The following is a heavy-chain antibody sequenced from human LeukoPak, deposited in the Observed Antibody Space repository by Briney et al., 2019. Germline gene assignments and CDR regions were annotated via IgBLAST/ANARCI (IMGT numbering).Heavy chain of an antibody. Sequence: GGSLRLSCAASGFTFSNYWMTWVRQAPGKGLEWVAVISYDGSNKYYADSVKGRFTISRDNSKNTLYLQMNSLRAEDTAVYYCARELLAVAGTGDYYYYGMDVWGQGTTVTVSS. J-gene: IGHJ6*02. V-gene: IGHV3-30*03. D-gene: IGHD6-19*01. CDR1: GFTFSNYW. CDR3: ARELLAVAGTGDYYYYGMDV. CDR2: ISYDGSNK.